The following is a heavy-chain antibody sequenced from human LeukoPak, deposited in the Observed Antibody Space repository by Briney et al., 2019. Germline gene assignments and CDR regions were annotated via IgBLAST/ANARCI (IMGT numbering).Heavy chain of an antibody. D-gene: IGHD3-10*01. J-gene: IGHJ5*02. Sequence: ASVKVSCKASGYTFTGHYLHWVRQAPGQGLEWMGWINSNTGDTNYAQKFQGRVTMTRDTSISTAYMELSRLRSDDTAVYYCARYAFERYYYGSGRDPRFDPWGQGTLVTVSS. CDR2: INSNTGDT. V-gene: IGHV1-2*02. CDR3: ARYAFERYYYGSGRDPRFDP. CDR1: GYTFTGHY.